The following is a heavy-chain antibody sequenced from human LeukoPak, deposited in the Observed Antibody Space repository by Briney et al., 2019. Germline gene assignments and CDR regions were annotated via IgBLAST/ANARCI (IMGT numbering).Heavy chain of an antibody. CDR1: GFTFSSYA. V-gene: IGHV3-7*01. D-gene: IGHD1-1*01. CDR2: IKEDGTEK. J-gene: IGHJ4*02. CDR3: VRESRPGGAMGLYHNLDY. Sequence: GGSLRLSCAASGFTFSSYAMSWVRQAPGKGLEWVANIKEDGTEKNLVDSVKGRFTISRDNTKNLLFLEMNNLRGDDTAIYYCVRESRPGGAMGLYHNLDYWGQGTLVAVSS.